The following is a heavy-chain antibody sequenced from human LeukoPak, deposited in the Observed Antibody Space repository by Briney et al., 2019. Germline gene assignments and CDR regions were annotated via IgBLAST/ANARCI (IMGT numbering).Heavy chain of an antibody. CDR3: ARVRYRLAETYIDY. D-gene: IGHD3-16*01. CDR2: INPNSGGT. J-gene: IGHJ4*02. V-gene: IGHV1-2*02. Sequence: ASVKVSCKASGYTFTGYYKHWVRQAPGQGLEWMGWINPNSGGTNYAQKFQGRVTMTRDTSITTAYMELSRLRSDDTAVYYCARVRYRLAETYIDYWGQGTLVTVSS. CDR1: GYTFTGYY.